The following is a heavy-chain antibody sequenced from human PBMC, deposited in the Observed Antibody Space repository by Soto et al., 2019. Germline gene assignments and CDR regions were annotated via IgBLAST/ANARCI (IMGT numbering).Heavy chain of an antibody. CDR3: ARPPPVMYYYDSSGYLDYFDY. CDR1: GGSISSSSYY. J-gene: IGHJ4*02. V-gene: IGHV4-39*01. CDR2: IYYSGST. D-gene: IGHD3-22*01. Sequence: SETMSLTSTVSGGSISSSSYYWGWIRQPPGKGLEWIGSIYYSGSTYYNPSLKSRVTISVDTSKNQFSLKLSSVTAADTAVYYCARPPPVMYYYDSSGYLDYFDYWGQGTLVTVSS.